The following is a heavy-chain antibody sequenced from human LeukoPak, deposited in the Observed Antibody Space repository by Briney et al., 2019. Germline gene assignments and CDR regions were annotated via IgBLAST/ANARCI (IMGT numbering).Heavy chain of an antibody. CDR3: ARRSTGIAVAGRRYFDL. CDR2: INHSGST. Sequence: SETLSLTCAVYGGSLSGYYWSWIRQPPGKGLEWMGEINHSGSTNYNPCLKSRVTISVDTSKNQFSLKLSSVTAADAAVYYCARRSTGIAVAGRRYFDLWGRGTLVTVSS. J-gene: IGHJ2*01. CDR1: GGSLSGYY. V-gene: IGHV4-34*01. D-gene: IGHD6-13*01.